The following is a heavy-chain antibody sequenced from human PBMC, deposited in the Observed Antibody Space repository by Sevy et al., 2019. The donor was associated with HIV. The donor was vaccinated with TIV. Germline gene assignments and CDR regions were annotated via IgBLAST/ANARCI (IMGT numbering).Heavy chain of an antibody. CDR3: AKAGIAVAGTFDLFYLDY. Sequence: GESLKISCAASGFTFSSYAMTWVRQAPGRGLEWVSFISARGGSTYYADSVKGRFTISRDNSKNTLYLQMNSLRAEDTAVYYCAKAGIAVAGTFDLFYLDYWGQRTLVTVSS. CDR1: GFTFSSYA. CDR2: ISARGGST. J-gene: IGHJ4*02. V-gene: IGHV3-23*01. D-gene: IGHD6-19*01.